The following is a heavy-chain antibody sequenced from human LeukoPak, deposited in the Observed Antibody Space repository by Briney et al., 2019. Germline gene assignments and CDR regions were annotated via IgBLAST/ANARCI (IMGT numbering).Heavy chain of an antibody. V-gene: IGHV3-21*01. Sequence: GGSLRLSCAASGFTFSTYNMNWVRQAPGKGLEWVSSISGSSSYVYYADSVKGRFSISRDNAKNSLYLQMNSLRAEDTAVYYCARGGIYYDGSGWDYWGQGALVTVSS. J-gene: IGHJ4*02. CDR3: ARGGIYYDGSGWDY. CDR2: ISGSSSYV. CDR1: GFTFSTYN. D-gene: IGHD3-22*01.